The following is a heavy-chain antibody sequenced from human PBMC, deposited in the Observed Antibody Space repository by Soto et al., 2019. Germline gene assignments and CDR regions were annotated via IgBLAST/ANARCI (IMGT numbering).Heavy chain of an antibody. J-gene: IGHJ4*02. CDR1: GYTFTGYY. V-gene: IGHV1-2*02. CDR2: INPNSGGT. Sequence: GASVKVSCKASGYTFTGYYLHWVRQAPGQGLEWMGWINPNSGGTNYAQKFQGRVTMTRDTSISTAYMELSKLRSDDTAVYYCARGRTGTTSYFDYCGQGNLVTVSS. CDR3: ARGRTGTTSYFDY. D-gene: IGHD1-1*01.